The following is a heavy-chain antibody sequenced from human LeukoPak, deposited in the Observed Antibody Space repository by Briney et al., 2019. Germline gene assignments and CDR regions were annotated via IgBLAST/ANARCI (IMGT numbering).Heavy chain of an antibody. CDR3: ARVGLTTVTNYYYYGMDV. CDR1: GGTFSSYA. CDR2: IISILGIA. Sequence: SVKVSCKASGGTFSSYAISWVRQAPGQGLEWMGRIISILGIANYAQKFQGRVTITADKSTSTAYMELSSLRSEDTAVYYCARVGLTTVTNYYYYGMDVWGQGTTVTVSS. D-gene: IGHD4-4*01. V-gene: IGHV1-69*04. J-gene: IGHJ6*02.